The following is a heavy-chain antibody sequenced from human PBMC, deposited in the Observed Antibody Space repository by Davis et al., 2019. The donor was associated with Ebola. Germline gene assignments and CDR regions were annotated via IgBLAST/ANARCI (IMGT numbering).Heavy chain of an antibody. CDR1: GYTFTNYG. V-gene: IGHV1-18*04. D-gene: IGHD1-1*01. J-gene: IGHJ4*02. CDR2: INPHNGNT. CDR3: ARAQFPTTSDH. Sequence: AASVQVSCKASGYTFTNYGITWVRQAPGQGLEWMGWINPHNGNTNYAQNVQGRVIMTSDTATTTAYMEVGSLGSDDTAVYYCARAQFPTTSDHWGQGTLVTVSS.